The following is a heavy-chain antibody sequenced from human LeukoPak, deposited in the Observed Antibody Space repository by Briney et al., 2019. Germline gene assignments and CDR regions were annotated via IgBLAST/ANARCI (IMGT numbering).Heavy chain of an antibody. J-gene: IGHJ4*02. V-gene: IGHV4-39*07. CDR2: IFYSGST. D-gene: IGHD3-3*01. Sequence: SETLSLTCTVSSGSISTSNYYWGWVRQPPGKALEWIGNIFYSGSTYYSPSLKSRVTISLDTSRNQFSLKLNSVTAADTAVYYCARRHYDFWSGYWSFDYWGQGTLVTVSS. CDR3: ARRHYDFWSGYWSFDY. CDR1: SGSISTSNYY.